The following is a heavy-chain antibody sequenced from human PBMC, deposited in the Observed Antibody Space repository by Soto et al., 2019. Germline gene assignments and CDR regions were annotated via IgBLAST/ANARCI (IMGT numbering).Heavy chain of an antibody. CDR1: GDSFSSSSYY. D-gene: IGHD2-21*01. Sequence: SETLSLTCTVSGDSFSSSSYYWGWIRQPPGKGLEWIGSISYSGSTYYKSSLKSRVTISVDTSKNQFTLWLSSVTAADTAVYYCARWGISHWAYFYYIDVWDRGTTDTFSS. V-gene: IGHV4-39*01. J-gene: IGHJ6*03. CDR2: ISYSGST. CDR3: ARWGISHWAYFYYIDV.